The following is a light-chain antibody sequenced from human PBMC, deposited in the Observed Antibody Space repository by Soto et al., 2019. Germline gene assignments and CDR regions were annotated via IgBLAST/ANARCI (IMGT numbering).Light chain of an antibody. V-gene: IGLV2-8*01. CDR1: KSGIGVYDF. CDR2: EVV. CDR3: KSYAGSNTYV. J-gene: IGLJ1*01. Sequence: QSVLTQPPLASGSPGQSVTIPCTGTKSGIGVYDFVSWYQHHPGKAPRLSIYEVVQRPSGVPDRFSGSKSGNTASLTVSGLQAADEADYFCKSYAGSNTYVFGSGTKVTVL.